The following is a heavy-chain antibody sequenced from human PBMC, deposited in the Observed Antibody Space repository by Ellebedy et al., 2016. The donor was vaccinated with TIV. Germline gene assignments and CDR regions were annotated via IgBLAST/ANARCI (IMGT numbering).Heavy chain of an antibody. Sequence: GESLKISCAASGFTFSIYAMSWVRQAPGKGLEWVSLISGSGDSTYYADSVKGRFTISRDNSKNTLYVQMNSLRAEDTAVYYCAKERLAVAATYFDYWGQGTLVTVSS. CDR1: GFTFSIYA. D-gene: IGHD6-19*01. V-gene: IGHV3-23*01. CDR3: AKERLAVAATYFDY. J-gene: IGHJ4*02. CDR2: ISGSGDST.